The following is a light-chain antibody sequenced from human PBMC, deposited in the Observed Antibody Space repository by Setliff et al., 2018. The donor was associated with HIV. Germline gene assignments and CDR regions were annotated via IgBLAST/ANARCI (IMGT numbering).Light chain of an antibody. CDR2: YDN. Sequence: ELTQPPSVSLAPGKTAKISCGGYNIGAKIVHWYQQRPGQAPVLVMYYDNDRPSGIPDRFSGSNSGNTATLTISRVEAGDEADYYCQVWDSGSDHPIFGGGTKVTVL. CDR3: QVWDSGSDHPI. CDR1: NIGAKI. V-gene: IGLV3-21*04. J-gene: IGLJ2*01.